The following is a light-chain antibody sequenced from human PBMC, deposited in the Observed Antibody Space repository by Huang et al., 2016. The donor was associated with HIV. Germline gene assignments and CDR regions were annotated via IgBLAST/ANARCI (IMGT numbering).Light chain of an antibody. CDR2: WAS. V-gene: IGKV4-1*01. CDR1: QSVLSSSNDKTY. CDR3: QQYYSVPRT. Sequence: DIVMTQSPDSLAVSLGERATINCSSSQSVLSSSNDKTYLTWYQQKPGQPPKLLIYWASTRESGVPERFSGSGSGTHFTLTIASLQAEDVAVYYCQQYYSVPRTFGQGTKVEIK. J-gene: IGKJ1*01.